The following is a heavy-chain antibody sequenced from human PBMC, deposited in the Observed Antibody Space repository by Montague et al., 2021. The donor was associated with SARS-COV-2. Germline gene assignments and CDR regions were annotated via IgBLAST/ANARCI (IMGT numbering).Heavy chain of an antibody. CDR1: GDSVSRNTAT. V-gene: IGHV6-1*01. CDR2: TYYRSKWYH. D-gene: IGHD2-15*01. J-gene: IGHJ3*01. Sequence: CAISGDSVSRNTATWNWIRQSPSRGLEWLGRTYYRSKWYHDYAISLKSRRTINPDTSKNQFSLQQSSVAPEDTAVFYCARTTTRMLYPENAFDLWGQGTMVTVSS. CDR3: ARTTTRMLYPENAFDL.